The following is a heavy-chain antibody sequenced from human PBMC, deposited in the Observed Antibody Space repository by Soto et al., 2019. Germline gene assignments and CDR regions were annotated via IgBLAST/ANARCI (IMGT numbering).Heavy chain of an antibody. Sequence: QVQLVQSGAEVKKPGASVKVSCKASGYTFTSYDINWVRQATGQGLEWMGWMNPNSGNTGYAQKFQGRVTMTRNTSISTAYMELSRLRSEDTAVYYCARGGTYYYDSSGLGFYYWGQGTLVTVSS. J-gene: IGHJ4*02. D-gene: IGHD3-22*01. V-gene: IGHV1-8*01. CDR2: MNPNSGNT. CDR1: GYTFTSYD. CDR3: ARGGTYYYDSSGLGFYY.